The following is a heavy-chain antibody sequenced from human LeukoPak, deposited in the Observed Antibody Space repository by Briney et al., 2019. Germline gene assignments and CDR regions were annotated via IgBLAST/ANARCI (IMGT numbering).Heavy chain of an antibody. J-gene: IGHJ5*02. CDR1: GFTFSSYA. V-gene: IGHV3-30-3*01. CDR3: ATGGDFDP. CDR2: ISYDGSNK. Sequence: ARSLRLSCAASGFTFSSYAMHWVRQAPRKGLEWVSVISYDGSNKYYADSVKGRFTISRDNSKNTLYLQMNSLRAADTATYYFATGGDFDPWGPGTLVTVSS. D-gene: IGHD2-21*02.